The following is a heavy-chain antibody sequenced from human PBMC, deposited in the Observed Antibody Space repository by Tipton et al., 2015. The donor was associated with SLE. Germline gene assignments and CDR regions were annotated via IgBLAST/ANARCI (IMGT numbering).Heavy chain of an antibody. CDR3: ARDPSF. V-gene: IGHV4-39*07. CDR1: GDSISNTNYY. D-gene: IGHD2-2*01. Sequence: TLSLTCIVSGDSISNTNYYWGWVRQPPGKGLEWIGSIHYSGTTHYKPSLRSRLTISLDMSKNHFSLRLTSVTAADTAIYYCARDPSFWGQGTLVTVSS. CDR2: IHYSGTT. J-gene: IGHJ4*02.